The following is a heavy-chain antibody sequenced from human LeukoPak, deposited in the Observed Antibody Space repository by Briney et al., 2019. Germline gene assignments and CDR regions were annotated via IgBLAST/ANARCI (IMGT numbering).Heavy chain of an antibody. CDR2: ISYDGSNK. D-gene: IGHD2-15*01. CDR1: GFTFSSYA. V-gene: IGHV3-30-3*01. Sequence: PGRSLRLSCAASGFTFSSYAMHWVRQAPGKGLEWVAVISYDGSNKYYADSVKGRFTISRDNSKNTLYLQMNSLRAEDTAVYYCATELLGGEFDYWGQGTLVTVSS. J-gene: IGHJ4*02. CDR3: ATELLGGEFDY.